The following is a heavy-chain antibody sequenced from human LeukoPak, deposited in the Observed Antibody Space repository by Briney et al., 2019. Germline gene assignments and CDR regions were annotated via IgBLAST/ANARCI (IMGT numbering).Heavy chain of an antibody. D-gene: IGHD5-12*01. CDR3: ARDRRAYSGYDWIFDY. Sequence: GGSLRLSCAASGFTFSSYAMHWVRQAPGKGLEWLAVITYDASNELYADSVKGRFDLSRDNSKNTLYLQMNSLRTEDTAVYYCARDRRAYSGYDWIFDYWGQGILVTVSS. CDR1: GFTFSSYA. V-gene: IGHV3-30*09. CDR2: ITYDASNE. J-gene: IGHJ4*02.